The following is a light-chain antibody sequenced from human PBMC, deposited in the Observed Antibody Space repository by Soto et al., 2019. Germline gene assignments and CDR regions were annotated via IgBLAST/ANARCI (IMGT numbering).Light chain of an antibody. Sequence: GDRVTITCRASQIIGTYLNWYQQKPGKAPKLLIYAASNLQSGVPSRFSGSGSGTDFTLTINSLQPEDFATYYCHQTYTTPWTFGQGTKVEIK. J-gene: IGKJ1*01. CDR1: QIIGTY. CDR3: HQTYTTPWT. CDR2: AAS. V-gene: IGKV1-39*01.